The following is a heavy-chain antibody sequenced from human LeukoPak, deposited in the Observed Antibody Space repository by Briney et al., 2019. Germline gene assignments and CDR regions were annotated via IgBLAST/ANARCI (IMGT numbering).Heavy chain of an antibody. CDR1: GFTFSSYA. CDR2: ISYDGSNK. V-gene: IGHV3-30-3*01. J-gene: IGHJ6*02. D-gene: IGHD3-3*01. Sequence: GGSLRLSCAASGFTFSSYAMHWVRQAPGKGLEWVAVISYDGSNKYYADSVKGRFTISRDNSKNTLYLQMNSLRAEDTAVYYCARAHYDFWSSGYYYYYGMDVWGQGTTVTVSS. CDR3: ARAHYDFWSSGYYYYYGMDV.